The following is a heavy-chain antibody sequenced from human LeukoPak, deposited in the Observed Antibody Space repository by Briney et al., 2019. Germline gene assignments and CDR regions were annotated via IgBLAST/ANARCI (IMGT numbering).Heavy chain of an antibody. V-gene: IGHV4-30-2*01. Sequence: TASETLSLTCAVSGGSISSGGYSWSWIRQPPGKGLEWIGYIYHSGSTYYNPSLKSRVTISVDRSKNQFSLKLSSVTAADTAVYYCARGPVLLWFGFDYWGQGTLVTVSS. CDR1: GGSISSGGYS. J-gene: IGHJ4*02. CDR3: ARGPVLLWFGFDY. D-gene: IGHD3-10*01. CDR2: IYHSGST.